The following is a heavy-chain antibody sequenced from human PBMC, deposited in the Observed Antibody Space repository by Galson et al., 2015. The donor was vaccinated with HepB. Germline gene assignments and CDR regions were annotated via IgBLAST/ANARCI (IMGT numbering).Heavy chain of an antibody. CDR2: INPYSGGT. J-gene: IGHJ5*02. D-gene: IGHD2-15*01. CDR3: ARGGAVGGPKFNWFDP. CDR1: RYTLTAYY. Sequence: SVKVSCKASRYTLTAYYIHWVRQAPGHGLEWMGRINPYSGGTNYAQKFQGRVTMTRDTSITTAYMGLSRLRSDDTAVYYCARGGAVGGPKFNWFDPWGQGTLVTVSS. V-gene: IGHV1-2*06.